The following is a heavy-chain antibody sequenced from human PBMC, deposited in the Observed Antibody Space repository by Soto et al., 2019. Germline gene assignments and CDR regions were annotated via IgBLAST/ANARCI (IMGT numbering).Heavy chain of an antibody. Sequence: ASVKVSCKASGYTFTSYGISWVRQAPGQGLEWMGWISAYNGNTNYAQKLQGRVTMTTDTSRSTAYMELRSLRSDDTAVYYCARDSKAARPRGDWFDPWGQGTLVTVSS. CDR1: GYTFTSYG. CDR3: ARDSKAARPRGDWFDP. V-gene: IGHV1-18*01. D-gene: IGHD6-6*01. CDR2: ISAYNGNT. J-gene: IGHJ5*02.